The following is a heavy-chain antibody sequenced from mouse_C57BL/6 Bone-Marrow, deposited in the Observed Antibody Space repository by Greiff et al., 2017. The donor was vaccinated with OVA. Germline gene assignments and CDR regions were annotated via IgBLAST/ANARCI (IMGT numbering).Heavy chain of an antibody. CDR1: GYTFTDYN. J-gene: IGHJ3*01. D-gene: IGHD2-1*01. CDR2: INPNNGGT. CDR3: ARSEGNYSFAY. Sequence: VQLQQSGPELVKPGASVKIPCKASGYTFTDYNMDWVKQSHGKSLEWIGDINPNNGGTIYNQKFKGKATLTVDKSSSTAYMGLLSLTSEDTAVYSCARSEGNYSFAYWGQGTLVTVSA. V-gene: IGHV1-18*01.